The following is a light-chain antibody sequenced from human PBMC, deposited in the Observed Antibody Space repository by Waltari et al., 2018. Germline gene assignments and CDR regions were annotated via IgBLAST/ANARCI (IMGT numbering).Light chain of an antibody. CDR3: QQYYSTPYT. V-gene: IGKV4-1*01. J-gene: IGKJ2*01. CDR2: WAS. Sequence: DIVMTQSPDSLALSLGERATIHCKSSQSVLYSSNNKNYLAWYQQKPGQPPKLLIYWASTRESGVPDRFSGSGSGTDFTLTISSLQAEDVAVYYCQQYYSTPYTFGQGTKLEIK. CDR1: QSVLYSSNNKNY.